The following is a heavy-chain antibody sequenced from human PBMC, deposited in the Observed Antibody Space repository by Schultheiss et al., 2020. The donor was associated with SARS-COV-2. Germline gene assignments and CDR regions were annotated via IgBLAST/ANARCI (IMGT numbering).Heavy chain of an antibody. CDR1: GFTFSDYY. J-gene: IGHJ6*02. Sequence: GGSLRLSCAASGFTFSDYYMSWIRQAPGKGLEWVSYISSSSSYTNYADSVKGRFTISRDNAKNSLYLQMNSLRAEDTAVYYCARVQYSSGWSTYYYYGMDVWGQGTTVTVSS. D-gene: IGHD6-19*01. V-gene: IGHV3-11*06. CDR2: ISSSSSYT. CDR3: ARVQYSSGWSTYYYYGMDV.